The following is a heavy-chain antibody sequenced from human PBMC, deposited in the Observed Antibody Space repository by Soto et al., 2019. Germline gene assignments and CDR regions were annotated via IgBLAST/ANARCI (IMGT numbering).Heavy chain of an antibody. CDR3: AKDRRRVLCVSWSCPRMG. CDR1: GFIFSDYA. CDR2: ISGSGDNT. Sequence: EVHLLESGGGLVQPGGSLRLSCEASGFIFSDYARNWVRQAPGKGLEWVSTISGSGDNTHYADSVKGRFTTARDSSKNALCLHMNNLSADDPATYYCAKDRRRVLCVSWSCPRMGWGQGTLVTVSS. D-gene: IGHD3-3*01. J-gene: IGHJ4*02. V-gene: IGHV3-23*01.